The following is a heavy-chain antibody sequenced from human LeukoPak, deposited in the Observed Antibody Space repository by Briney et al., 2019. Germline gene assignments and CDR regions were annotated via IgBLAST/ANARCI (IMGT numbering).Heavy chain of an antibody. J-gene: IGHJ4*02. V-gene: IGHV3-15*07. CDR1: GLTCSNAW. CDR2: IKSKTDSGTT. CDR3: TTDEDYYDSSTNFDY. D-gene: IGHD3-22*01. Sequence: GGSLRLSCAASGLTCSNAWMNWVRQAPGKGLEWVGRIKSKTDSGTTDYAAPVKGRFTISRDDSKNTLYLQMNSLKTEDTAVYYCTTDEDYYDSSTNFDYWGQGTLVTVSS.